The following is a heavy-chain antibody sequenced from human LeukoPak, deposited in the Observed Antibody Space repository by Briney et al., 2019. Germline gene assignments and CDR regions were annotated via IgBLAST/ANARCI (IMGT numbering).Heavy chain of an antibody. D-gene: IGHD6-19*01. CDR3: AKVSGYSSHSLDY. V-gene: IGHV3-7*03. CDR2: IKQDGSEK. J-gene: IGHJ4*02. Sequence: GGSLRLSCAASGFTLSNYWMSWVRQAPGKGREWVANIKQDGSEKVYVDSVKGRFTISRDHAKNSLYLQMDSLRAEDTAVYYCAKVSGYSSHSLDYWGQGTLVTVSS. CDR1: GFTLSNYW.